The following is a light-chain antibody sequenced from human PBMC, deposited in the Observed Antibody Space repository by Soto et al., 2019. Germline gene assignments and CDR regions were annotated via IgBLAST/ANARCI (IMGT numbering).Light chain of an antibody. CDR1: QSVSSY. CDR2: DAS. CDR3: QQRSNWPPLT. Sequence: EIVLTQSPATLSLSPGERATLSCRASQSVSSYLAWYQQKPGHAPRLLLYDASNKATGSPARFSGSGSGTDFTLTISSLEPEDFAVYYCQQRSNWPPLTFGGGTKVEIK. J-gene: IGKJ4*01. V-gene: IGKV3-11*01.